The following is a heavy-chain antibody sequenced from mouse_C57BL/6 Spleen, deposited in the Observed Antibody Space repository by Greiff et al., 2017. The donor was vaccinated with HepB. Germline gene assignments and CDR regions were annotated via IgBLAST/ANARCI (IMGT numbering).Heavy chain of an antibody. CDR3: ARSGDYEDFAY. J-gene: IGHJ3*01. D-gene: IGHD2-4*01. CDR1: GYTFTSYG. Sequence: VQLQQSGAELARPGASVKLSCKASGYTFTSYGISWVKQRTGQGLEWIGEIYPRSGNTYYNEKFKGKATLTADKSSSTAYMELRSLTSEDSAVYFCARSGDYEDFAYWGQGTLVTVSA. V-gene: IGHV1-81*01. CDR2: IYPRSGNT.